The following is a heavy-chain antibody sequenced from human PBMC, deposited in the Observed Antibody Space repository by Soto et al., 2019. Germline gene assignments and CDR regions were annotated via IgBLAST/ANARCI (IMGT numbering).Heavy chain of an antibody. CDR1: GFTLSSYA. D-gene: IGHD4-17*01. Sequence: GGSLRLSCAASGFTLSSYAMSWVRQAPGKGLEWVSAISGSGGSTYYADSVKGRFTISRDNAKNSLYLQMNSLRDEDTAVYYCARDDYGDYMFYYYYGMDVWGQGTTVTVSS. J-gene: IGHJ6*02. CDR3: ARDDYGDYMFYYYYGMDV. CDR2: ISGSGGST. V-gene: IGHV3-23*01.